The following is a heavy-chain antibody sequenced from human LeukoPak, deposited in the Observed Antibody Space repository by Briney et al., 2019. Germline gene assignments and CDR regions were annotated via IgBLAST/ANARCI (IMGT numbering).Heavy chain of an antibody. D-gene: IGHD2-2*01. CDR2: ISDDGVTT. J-gene: IGHJ4*02. Sequence: HGGSLRLSCAASGFTFDDYAMHWVRQAPGKGLEWVSLISDDGVTTFYGDSVRGRFTVSRDNSKNSLYLQMNSLRPEDTAFYYCAKEMGLFDSTSDHPYWGLGTLVTVSS. V-gene: IGHV3-43*02. CDR1: GFTFDDYA. CDR3: AKEMGLFDSTSDHPY.